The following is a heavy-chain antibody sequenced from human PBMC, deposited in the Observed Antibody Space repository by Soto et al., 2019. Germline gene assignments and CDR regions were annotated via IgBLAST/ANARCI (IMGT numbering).Heavy chain of an antibody. Sequence: SETLSLTFTVSGGSISSYYWSWIRQPPGKGLEWIGYIYYSGSTNYNPSLKIRVTISVDTSKNQFSLKLSSVTAADTAVYYCAKYSSSWYVDYWGQGTLVTVSS. D-gene: IGHD6-13*01. CDR2: IYYSGST. J-gene: IGHJ4*02. V-gene: IGHV4-59*01. CDR3: AKYSSSWYVDY. CDR1: GGSISSYY.